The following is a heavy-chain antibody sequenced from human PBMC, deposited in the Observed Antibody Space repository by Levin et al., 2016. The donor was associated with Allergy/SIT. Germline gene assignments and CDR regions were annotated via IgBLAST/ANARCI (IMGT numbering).Heavy chain of an antibody. CDR3: ARPTAMTLNGFDP. CDR1: GFTFSDYY. CDR2: ISSSSSYT. V-gene: IGHV3-11*03. D-gene: IGHD5-18*01. J-gene: IGHJ5*02. Sequence: GESLKISCAASGFTFSDYYMSWIRQAPGKGLEWVSYISSSSSYTNYADSVKGRFTISRDNAKNSLYLQMNSLRAEDTAVYYCARPTAMTLNGFDPWGQGTLVTVSS.